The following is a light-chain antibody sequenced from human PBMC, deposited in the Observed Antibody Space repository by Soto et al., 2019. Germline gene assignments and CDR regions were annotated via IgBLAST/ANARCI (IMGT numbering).Light chain of an antibody. CDR2: DAS. CDR1: QSVSSY. J-gene: IGKJ1*01. Sequence: EIVLTQSPATLSLSPGERATLSCRASQSVSSYLAWYQQKPGQVPRLLIYDASNRATGIPARFSGSGSGTYFTLTSSSLEPEDFAVYYCQHRANWPWTFGQGTKVEIK. CDR3: QHRANWPWT. V-gene: IGKV3-11*01.